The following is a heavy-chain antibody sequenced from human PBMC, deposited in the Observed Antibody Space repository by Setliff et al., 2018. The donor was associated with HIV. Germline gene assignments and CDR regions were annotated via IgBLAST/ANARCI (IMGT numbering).Heavy chain of an antibody. D-gene: IGHD6-19*01. CDR1: GGSFSGYC. V-gene: IGHV4-34*01. CDR2: INHNGVT. Sequence: PSETLSLTCAVYGGSFSGYCWSWIRQPPGKGLEWIGEINHNGVTNYSPSLKSRLTISIDTPKRQFSLKLTTATAADSGVYYCVRGGGSGWRQNYYGMDVWGQGTTVTVSS. J-gene: IGHJ6*02. CDR3: VRGGGSGWRQNYYGMDV.